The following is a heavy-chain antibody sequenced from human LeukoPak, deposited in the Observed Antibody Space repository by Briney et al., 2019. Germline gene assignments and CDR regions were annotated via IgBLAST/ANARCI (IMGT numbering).Heavy chain of an antibody. V-gene: IGHV3-23*01. Sequence: GGPLRHSCGASGFTFSSYAMRWLRQAPGKGLEWVSAISGSGGSTYHADSVKGRFTISRDNSKNTLYLQMNSLRAEGTAVYYCAKNKAARLFYYYYFMDVWGKGTTVTVSS. CDR1: GFTFSSYA. D-gene: IGHD6-6*01. CDR3: AKNKAARLFYYYYFMDV. CDR2: ISGSGGST. J-gene: IGHJ6*03.